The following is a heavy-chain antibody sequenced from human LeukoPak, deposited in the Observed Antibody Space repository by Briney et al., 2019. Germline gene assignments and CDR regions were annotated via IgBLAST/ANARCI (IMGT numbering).Heavy chain of an antibody. Sequence: GASVKVSCKASGYTFTNYDVTWVRQATGQGLEWMGRIIPILGIANYAQKFQGRVTITADKSTSTAYMELSSLRSEDTAVYYCARDRSSSSRGFDPWGQGTLVTVSS. CDR1: GYTFTNYD. CDR3: ARDRSSSSRGFDP. CDR2: IIPILGIA. J-gene: IGHJ5*02. V-gene: IGHV1-69*04. D-gene: IGHD6-13*01.